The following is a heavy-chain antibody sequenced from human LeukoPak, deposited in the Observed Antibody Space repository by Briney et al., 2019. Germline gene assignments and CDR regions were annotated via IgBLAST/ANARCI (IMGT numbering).Heavy chain of an antibody. CDR1: GFTFSSYA. CDR3: AKDSEYGGNYDY. D-gene: IGHD4-23*01. CDR2: ISGSGGST. Sequence: PGGSLRLSCAASGFTFSSYAMSWVRQAPGKGLEWVSGISGSGGSTYYPDSVKGRFTISRDNSKNTLYLQMNSLRAEDTAVYYCAKDSEYGGNYDYWGQGTLVTVSS. J-gene: IGHJ4*02. V-gene: IGHV3-23*01.